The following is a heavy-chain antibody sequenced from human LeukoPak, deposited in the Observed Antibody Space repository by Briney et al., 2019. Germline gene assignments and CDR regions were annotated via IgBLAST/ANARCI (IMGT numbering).Heavy chain of an antibody. J-gene: IGHJ4*02. CDR2: INHSGST. CDR3: ARELRGYSYGSVDY. Sequence: ETSEILSLTCAVYGGSFSGYYWSWIRQPPGKGLEWIGEINHSGSTNYNPSLKSRVTISVDTSKNQFSLKLSSVTAADTAVYYCARELRGYSYGSVDYWGQGTLVTVSS. D-gene: IGHD5-18*01. V-gene: IGHV4-34*01. CDR1: GGSFSGYY.